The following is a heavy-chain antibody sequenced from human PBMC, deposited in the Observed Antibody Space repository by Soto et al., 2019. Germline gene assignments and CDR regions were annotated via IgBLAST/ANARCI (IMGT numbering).Heavy chain of an antibody. CDR2: LYSSGTT. V-gene: IGHV3-53*01. D-gene: IGHD5-18*01. Sequence: GSLRLSCTVSGFSVSNSYINWVRQAPGKGLEWVSILYSSGTTYYADSVRGRFTVSRDDSKNTLFLHMNSLRADDTAVYYCARDWSKFSYNYPYYYAMDAWGQGTTVTDSS. J-gene: IGHJ6*02. CDR3: ARDWSKFSYNYPYYYAMDA. CDR1: GFSVSNSY.